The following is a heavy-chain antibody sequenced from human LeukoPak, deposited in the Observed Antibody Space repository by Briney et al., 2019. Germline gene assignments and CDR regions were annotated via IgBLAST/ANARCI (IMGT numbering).Heavy chain of an antibody. CDR1: GFTFDDYA. D-gene: IGHD6-6*01. Sequence: PGGSLRLSCAASGFTFDDYAMHWVRQAPGKGLEWVSGISWNSGSIDYADSVKGRFTISRDNAKNSLYLQMNSLRAEDMALYYCAKGAYSSSSVYFQHWGQGTLVTVSS. J-gene: IGHJ1*01. V-gene: IGHV3-9*03. CDR2: ISWNSGSI. CDR3: AKGAYSSSSVYFQH.